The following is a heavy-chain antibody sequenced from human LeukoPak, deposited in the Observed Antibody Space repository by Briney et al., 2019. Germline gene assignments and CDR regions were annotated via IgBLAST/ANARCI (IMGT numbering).Heavy chain of an antibody. CDR3: ARSNSCSKFDY. D-gene: IGHD5-12*01. CDR1: GGSISSGGYY. J-gene: IGHJ4*02. Sequence: PSETLSLTCPVSGGSISSGGYYSSWIRQHPGKGLECIGYIHYSGRTYYNPSLKSRVTISVDTSKNQFSLKLSSVTAADTAVYYCARSNSCSKFDYWGQGTLVTVFS. V-gene: IGHV4-31*03. CDR2: IHYSGRT.